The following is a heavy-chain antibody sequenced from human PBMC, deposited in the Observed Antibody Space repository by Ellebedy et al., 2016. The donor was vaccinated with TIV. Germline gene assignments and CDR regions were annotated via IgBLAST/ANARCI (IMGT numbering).Heavy chain of an antibody. D-gene: IGHD4-11*01. CDR3: ARGYSRGFDY. CDR2: TYYRSQWYN. V-gene: IGHV6-1*01. J-gene: IGHJ4*02. Sequence: SQTLSLTCXISGDSVSSNSAAWNWIRQSPSRGLEWLGRTYYRSQWYNDYPLSVKGRITIDPDTSKNQLSLHLNSVTPEDTAVYYCARGYSRGFDYWGQGTVVTVSS. CDR1: GDSVSSNSAA.